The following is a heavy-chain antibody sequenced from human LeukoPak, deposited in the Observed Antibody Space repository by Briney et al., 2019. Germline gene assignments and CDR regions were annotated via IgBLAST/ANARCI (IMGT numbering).Heavy chain of an antibody. V-gene: IGHV3-15*01. CDR1: GFTVSNNY. Sequence: GGYLRLSCATSGFTVSNNYMSWVRQAPGKGLVWVGRIKSKVNGGTIDYAGPVKGRFTISRDDSKNTLYLQMNSLRTEDTAVYYCTTTVGYSGYDWGYWGQGTLVTVSS. CDR2: IKSKVNGGTI. D-gene: IGHD5-12*01. CDR3: TTTVGYSGYDWGY. J-gene: IGHJ4*02.